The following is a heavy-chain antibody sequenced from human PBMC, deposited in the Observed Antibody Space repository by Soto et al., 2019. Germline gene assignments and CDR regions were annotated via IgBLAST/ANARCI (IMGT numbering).Heavy chain of an antibody. Sequence: SETLSLTCAVSCASISTNNWWSWVRQPPGKGLEWIGEVYHSGSTNCNPSLKSRVTISIDKSKNQFSLRLTSMTAADTAVYYCAVPGAGDFDYWSQGTLVTVSS. CDR2: VYHSGST. D-gene: IGHD6-13*01. V-gene: IGHV4-4*02. CDR1: CASISTNNW. CDR3: AVPGAGDFDY. J-gene: IGHJ4*02.